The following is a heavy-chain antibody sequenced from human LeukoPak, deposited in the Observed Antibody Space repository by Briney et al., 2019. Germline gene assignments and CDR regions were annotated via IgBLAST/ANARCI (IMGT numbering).Heavy chain of an antibody. Sequence: ASVKVSCKASGYAFTSYGISWVRQAPGQGLEWMGWISAYNGNTNYAQKLQGRVTMTTDTSTSTAYMELRSLRSDDTAVYYCARQGAKRYFDWLPRGDDAFDIWGQGTMVTVSS. CDR1: GYAFTSYG. V-gene: IGHV1-18*04. CDR3: ARQGAKRYFDWLPRGDDAFDI. D-gene: IGHD3-9*01. J-gene: IGHJ3*02. CDR2: ISAYNGNT.